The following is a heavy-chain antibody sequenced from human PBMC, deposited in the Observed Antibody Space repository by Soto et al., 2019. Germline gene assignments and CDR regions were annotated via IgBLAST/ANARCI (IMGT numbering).Heavy chain of an antibody. J-gene: IGHJ2*01. Sequence: PGGSLRLSCAASGFTFTNYAMGWVRQAPGKGLEWVASINSASSYIYYAVSVQGRFTISRDNGKKSLYLQMNSLRAEDTAVYYCARSDGVAGIWYFDLWGRGTLVTVSS. D-gene: IGHD2-15*01. CDR3: ARSDGVAGIWYFDL. CDR1: GFTFTNYA. V-gene: IGHV3-21*01. CDR2: INSASSYI.